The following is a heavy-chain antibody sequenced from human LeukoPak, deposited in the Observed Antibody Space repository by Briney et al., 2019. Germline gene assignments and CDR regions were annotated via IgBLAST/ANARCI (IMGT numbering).Heavy chain of an antibody. CDR2: ISYDGSNK. Sequence: GGPLRLSCAASGFTFSSYGMHWVRQAPGKGLEWVALISYDGSNKYYADSVKGRFTISRDNSKNTLYLQMNSLRAEDTAVYYCAKEGEYSYGRPLDYWGQGTLVTVSS. CDR3: AKEGEYSYGRPLDY. CDR1: GFTFSSYG. V-gene: IGHV3-30*18. J-gene: IGHJ4*02. D-gene: IGHD5-18*01.